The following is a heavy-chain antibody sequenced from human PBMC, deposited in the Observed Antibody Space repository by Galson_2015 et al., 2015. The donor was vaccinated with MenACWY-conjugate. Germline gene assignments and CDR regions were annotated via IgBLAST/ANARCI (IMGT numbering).Heavy chain of an antibody. CDR2: IYYSGST. D-gene: IGHD6-13*01. CDR3: ETSSWDSFDY. V-gene: IGHV4-39*01. CDR1: GGSISSSSYY. Sequence: SETLSLTCTVSGGSISSSSYYWGWIRQPPGKGLEWIGSIYYSGSTYYNPSLKSRVTISVDTSKNQFSLKLSSVTAADTAVYFCETSSWDSFDYWGQGTLVTVSS. J-gene: IGHJ4*02.